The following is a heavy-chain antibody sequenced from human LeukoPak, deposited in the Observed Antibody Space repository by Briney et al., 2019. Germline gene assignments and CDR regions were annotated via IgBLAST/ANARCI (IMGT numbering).Heavy chain of an antibody. CDR1: GGSISSYY. V-gene: IGHV4-59*12. CDR3: ARGRSSSWYGGFDY. Sequence: PSETLSLTCTVSGGSISSYYWSWIRQPPGKGLEWIGYIYYSGSTNYNPSLKSRVTISVDTSKNQFSLKLSSVTAADTAVYYCARGRSSSWYGGFDYWGQGTLVTVSS. CDR2: IYYSGST. D-gene: IGHD6-13*01. J-gene: IGHJ4*02.